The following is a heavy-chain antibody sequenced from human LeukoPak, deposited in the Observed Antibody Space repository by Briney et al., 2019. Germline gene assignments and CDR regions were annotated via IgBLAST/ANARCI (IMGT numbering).Heavy chain of an antibody. D-gene: IGHD2-15*01. V-gene: IGHV4-59*01. J-gene: IGHJ5*02. CDR1: GGSISSYY. CDR3: ARVYCTGGSCHWFDP. Sequence: SETLSLTCTVSGGSISSYYWSWIRQPPGKGLECIGYIYYSGSTNYIPSLKSRVIISVDTSKNQFSLKLSSVTSADTAVYFCARVYCTGGSCHWFDPWGQGTLVTVSS. CDR2: IYYSGST.